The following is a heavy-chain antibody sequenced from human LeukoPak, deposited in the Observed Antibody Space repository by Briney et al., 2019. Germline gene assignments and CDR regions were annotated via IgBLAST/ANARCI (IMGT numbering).Heavy chain of an antibody. D-gene: IGHD3-16*01. Sequence: ASVKVSCKASGYSFTTFAMNWVRQATGQGLEWMGWMNPNSGKTGYAQRFQGRVTMTRNTSITTAYMELSSLRAEDTAVYYCTRLNDYIWANFFDSWGQGTLVTVSS. J-gene: IGHJ4*02. V-gene: IGHV1-8*02. CDR2: MNPNSGKT. CDR3: TRLNDYIWANFFDS. CDR1: GYSFTTFA.